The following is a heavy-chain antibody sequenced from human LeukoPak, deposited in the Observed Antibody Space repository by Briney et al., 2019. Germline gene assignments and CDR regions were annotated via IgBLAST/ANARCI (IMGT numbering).Heavy chain of an antibody. CDR3: AREGDSSSWYVLYYGMDV. Sequence: ASMKVSCKASGYTFTSYAMHWVRQAPGQRLEWMGWINAGNGNTKYSQKFQGRVTITRDTSASTAYMELSSLRSEDTAVYYCAREGDSSSWYVLYYGMDVWGKGTTVTVSS. V-gene: IGHV1-3*01. D-gene: IGHD6-13*01. J-gene: IGHJ6*04. CDR2: INAGNGNT. CDR1: GYTFTSYA.